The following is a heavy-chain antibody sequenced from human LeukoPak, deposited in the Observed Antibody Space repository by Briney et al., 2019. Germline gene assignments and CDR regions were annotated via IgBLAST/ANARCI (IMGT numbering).Heavy chain of an antibody. J-gene: IGHJ5*02. CDR2: IYYSGST. Sequence: SQTLSLTCTVSGVSLSSGGYYWSWIRQHPGTGLEWIGYIYYSGSTYSNPSLKSRLTISVYTSKNQFPLKLSSVTAADTAVYYCARFYGDYASNWFDPWGQGTLVTVSS. CDR1: GVSLSSGGYY. V-gene: IGHV4-31*03. D-gene: IGHD4-17*01. CDR3: ARFYGDYASNWFDP.